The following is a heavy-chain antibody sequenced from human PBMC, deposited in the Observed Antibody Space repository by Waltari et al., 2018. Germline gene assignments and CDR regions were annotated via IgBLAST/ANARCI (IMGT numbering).Heavy chain of an antibody. Sequence: EVQLVGSGGGLVQPGGSLRLSCAASGFTFSSYWMHWARQPPGKGLVWLSRINREGRGTIYADPVKGRFTSSRDNGKNTLYLQMNSLRAEDTAVYYCARVAPNWSVDLWGRGTLVTVSS. CDR2: INREGRGT. CDR1: GFTFSSYW. V-gene: IGHV3-74*01. CDR3: ARVAPNWSVDL. J-gene: IGHJ2*01.